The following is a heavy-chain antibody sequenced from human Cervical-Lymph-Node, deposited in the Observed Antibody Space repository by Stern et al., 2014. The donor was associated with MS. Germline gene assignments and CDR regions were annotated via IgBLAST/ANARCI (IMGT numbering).Heavy chain of an antibody. J-gene: IGHJ5*02. CDR3: AARANYYDSPGDWFDP. Sequence: HLVESGPEVKKPGTSVKVSCKASGFTFTSSAVQWVRQARGQRLEWLGWIAVGSGNTNYAQKFQERDTIPRDTSTSTAYMELSSLRSEDTAVYYCAARANYYDSPGDWFDPWGQGTLVTVSS. V-gene: IGHV1-58*01. CDR1: GFTFTSSA. D-gene: IGHD3-22*01. CDR2: IAVGSGNT.